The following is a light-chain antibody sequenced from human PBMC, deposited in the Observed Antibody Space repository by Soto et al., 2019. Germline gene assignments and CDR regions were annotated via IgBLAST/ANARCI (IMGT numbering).Light chain of an antibody. Sequence: QSALTQPASVSGSPGQSITISCTGTSSDVGGYTYVSGYKHHPDKAPKLMIYVVSNRPSGVSNRFSGSKSGNTASLTISGLQAEDEADYYCSSYTSSDTPYVFGTGTKLTVL. CDR3: SSYTSSDTPYV. CDR1: SSDVGGYTY. J-gene: IGLJ1*01. V-gene: IGLV2-14*01. CDR2: VVS.